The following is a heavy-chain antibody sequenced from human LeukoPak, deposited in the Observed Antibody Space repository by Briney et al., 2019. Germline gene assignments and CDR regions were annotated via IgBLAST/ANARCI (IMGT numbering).Heavy chain of an antibody. D-gene: IGHD3-10*01. CDR1: GFTFDDYA. V-gene: IGHV3-9*01. CDR2: ISWNSGSM. Sequence: PGGSLRLSCAASGFTFDDYAMHWIRQAPGKGLEWVSGISWNSGSMGYADSVKGRFTISRDNAKNSLYLQMNSLRAEDTALYCCAKDISLDYYGSMSDYWGQGTLVTVSS. CDR3: AKDISLDYYGSMSDY. J-gene: IGHJ4*02.